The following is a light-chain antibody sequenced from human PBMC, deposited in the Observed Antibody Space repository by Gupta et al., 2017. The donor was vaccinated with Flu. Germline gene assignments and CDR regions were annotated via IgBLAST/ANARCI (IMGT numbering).Light chain of an antibody. Sequence: DIQMTQSPSTLSASVGDRVTITCRASQSISNWLVWYQQKPGKAPSLLIYQASSLESGVPSRFSGSGSGTEFTLTISSLQPDDSATYYCQQYNRYPYTFGQGTKLQIK. CDR3: QQYNRYPYT. CDR1: QSISNW. V-gene: IGKV1-5*03. J-gene: IGKJ2*01. CDR2: QAS.